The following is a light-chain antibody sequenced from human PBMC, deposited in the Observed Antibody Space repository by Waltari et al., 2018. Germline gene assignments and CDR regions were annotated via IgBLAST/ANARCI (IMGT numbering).Light chain of an antibody. V-gene: IGKV1D-16*01. CDR1: QNISRW. CDR2: DAS. CDR3: QHYSIYPIS. Sequence: IQMTQSPSSLSASVGDRVTITCRASQNISRWLAWYQQKPEKAPKSLIYDASNLQTGVPSRFSGSGSVTQFTLTISNLQPEDFATYYCQHYSIYPISFGGGTKVE. J-gene: IGKJ4*01.